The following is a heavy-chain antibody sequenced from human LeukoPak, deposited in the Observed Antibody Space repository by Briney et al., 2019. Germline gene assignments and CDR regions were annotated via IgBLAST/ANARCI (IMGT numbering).Heavy chain of an antibody. CDR3: ARAYYDILTGYYLRGYSYGPFDY. Sequence: SVKASCKASGGTFSSYAISWVRQAPGQGLEWMGRIIPILGIANYAQKFQGRVTITADKSTSTAYMELSSLRSEDTAVYYCARAYYDILTGYYLRGYSYGPFDYWGQGTLVTVSS. V-gene: IGHV1-69*04. D-gene: IGHD3-9*01. J-gene: IGHJ4*02. CDR1: GGTFSSYA. CDR2: IIPILGIA.